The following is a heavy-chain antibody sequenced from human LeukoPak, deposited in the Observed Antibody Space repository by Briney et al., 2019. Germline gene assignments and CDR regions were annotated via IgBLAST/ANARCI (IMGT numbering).Heavy chain of an antibody. CDR3: ARGSHSSGRPFYYYYYGMDV. V-gene: IGHV4-34*01. J-gene: IGHJ6*02. CDR2: INHSGST. Sequence: SETLSLTCAVYGGSFSGYYWGWIRQPPGKGLEWIGEINHSGSTNYNPSLKSRVTISVDTSKNQFSLKLSSVTAADTAVYYCARGSHSSGRPFYYYYYGMDVWGQGTTVTVSS. D-gene: IGHD6-19*01. CDR1: GGSFSGYY.